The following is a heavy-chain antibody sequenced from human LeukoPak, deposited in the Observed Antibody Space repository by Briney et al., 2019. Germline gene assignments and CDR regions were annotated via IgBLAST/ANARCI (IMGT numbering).Heavy chain of an antibody. J-gene: IGHJ4*02. CDR3: ARGGTSMLTEMYYFQF. V-gene: IGHV3-66*01. CDR1: GFTVSSYY. Sequence: QPGGSLRLSCAVSGFTVSSYYMNWVRQAPGKGLEWVSVLYSGGRTEYAAFVKDRFTISRDKSTNTLYLQMNSLRAEDTAIYYCARGGTSMLTEMYYFQFWGQGTLVTVSS. CDR2: LYSGGRT. D-gene: IGHD5-18*01.